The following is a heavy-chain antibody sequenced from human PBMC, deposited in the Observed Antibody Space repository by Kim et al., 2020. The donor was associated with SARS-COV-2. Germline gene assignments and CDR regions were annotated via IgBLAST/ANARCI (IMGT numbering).Heavy chain of an antibody. Sequence: SETLSLTCTVSGGSISSGSYYWSWIRQPAGKGLEWIGRIYTSGSTNYNPSLKSRVTISVDTSKNQFSLKLSSVTAADTAVYYCARDGTTVTTEGWFDPWGQGTLVTVSS. D-gene: IGHD4-17*01. V-gene: IGHV4-61*02. CDR1: GGSISSGSYY. CDR2: IYTSGST. CDR3: ARDGTTVTTEGWFDP. J-gene: IGHJ5*02.